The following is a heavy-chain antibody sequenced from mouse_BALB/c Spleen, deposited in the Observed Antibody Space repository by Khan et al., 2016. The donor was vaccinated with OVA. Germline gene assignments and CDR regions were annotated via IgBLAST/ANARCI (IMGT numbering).Heavy chain of an antibody. D-gene: IGHD2-10*01. Sequence: QIQLVQSGPELKKPGETIKISCKASGYTFTNYGINWVRQSPGKALKWMGWINTYTGEPTYADDFKGRFAFSLDTSASTAYFQINNLKNEDTATYFCARPPYFSYTLDHWGQGTSVTVSS. J-gene: IGHJ4*01. V-gene: IGHV9-3-1*01. CDR1: GYTFTNYG. CDR3: ARPPYFSYTLDH. CDR2: INTYTGEP.